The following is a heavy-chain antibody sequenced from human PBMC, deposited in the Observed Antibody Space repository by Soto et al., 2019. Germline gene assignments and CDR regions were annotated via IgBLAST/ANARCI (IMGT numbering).Heavy chain of an antibody. V-gene: IGHV4-39*01. Sequence: TLSLTCTVSGGSISSSSYYWGWIRQPPGKGLEWIGSIYYSGYTYYNPSLKSRVTISVDTSKNQFSLKLSSVTAADTAVYYCARGLLDILTGYFLNDAFDIWGQGTMVTVSS. J-gene: IGHJ3*02. D-gene: IGHD3-9*01. CDR3: ARGLLDILTGYFLNDAFDI. CDR2: IYYSGYT. CDR1: GGSISSSSYY.